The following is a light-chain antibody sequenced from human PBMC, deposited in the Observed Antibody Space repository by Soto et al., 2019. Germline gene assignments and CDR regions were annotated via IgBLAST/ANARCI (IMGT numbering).Light chain of an antibody. Sequence: EIVKTQSPATLSVSPGERATLSCRASQSISNKVGWYQQKPGQAPRLLIYGASTRATGVPPRFSGSGSGTEFTLTISSLQSEDFAVYYCQQYNIWSSITFGQGTRLEIK. CDR2: GAS. CDR3: QQYNIWSSIT. CDR1: QSISNK. V-gene: IGKV3-15*01. J-gene: IGKJ5*01.